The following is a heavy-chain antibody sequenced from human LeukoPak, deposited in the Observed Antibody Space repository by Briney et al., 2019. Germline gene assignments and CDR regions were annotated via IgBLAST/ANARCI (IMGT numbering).Heavy chain of an antibody. Sequence: ASVKVPCKASGYTFTSYGMSWVRQAPGQGLEWMGWISNYNANTNYAQKLQGRVTMTTDTSTSTAYMELRSLRSDDTAVYYCARDMYYYDSSGYYRIFDYWGQGTLVTVSS. CDR1: GYTFTSYG. CDR2: ISNYNANT. V-gene: IGHV1-18*01. CDR3: ARDMYYYDSSGYYRIFDY. D-gene: IGHD3-22*01. J-gene: IGHJ4*02.